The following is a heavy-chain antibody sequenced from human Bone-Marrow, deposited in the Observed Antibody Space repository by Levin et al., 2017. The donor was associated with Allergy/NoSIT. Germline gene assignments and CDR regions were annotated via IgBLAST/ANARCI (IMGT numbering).Heavy chain of an antibody. CDR2: TTGYNLKT. CDR3: ARLLEVSIYYQGLDV. CDR1: SYTFTNYG. Sequence: GESLKISCQASSYTFTNYGIAWVRQAPGQGLEWLGWTTGYNLKTHYAGKFQGRVTMTRDTSTSTAYMELRGLRYDDTAVDYCARLLEVSIYYQGLDVWGQGTTVTGSS. J-gene: IGHJ6*02. V-gene: IGHV1-18*01. D-gene: IGHD3-3*02.